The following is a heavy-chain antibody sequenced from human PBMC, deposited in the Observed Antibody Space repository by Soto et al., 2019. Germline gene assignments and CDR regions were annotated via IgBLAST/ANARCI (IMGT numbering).Heavy chain of an antibody. D-gene: IGHD3-9*01. CDR3: SRDRPYDILTGYYRPLLDY. CDR2: ISAYNGNT. V-gene: IGHV1-18*01. J-gene: IGHJ4*02. Sequence: ASVKLSCKDSGYTFTSYARHWVRQAHGQGLEWMGWISAYNGNTNYAQKLQGRVTMTTDTSTSTAYMELRSLRSDDTAVYYCSRDRPYDILTGYYRPLLDYWGQGTLVTVSS. CDR1: GYTFTSYA.